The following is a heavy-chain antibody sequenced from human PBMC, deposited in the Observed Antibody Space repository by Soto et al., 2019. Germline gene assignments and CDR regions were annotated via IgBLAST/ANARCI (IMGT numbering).Heavy chain of an antibody. CDR2: IDEFGSTI. J-gene: IGHJ4*02. D-gene: IGHD3-10*01. CDR3: TRDIGGKGAY. Sequence: EVQLVESGGGLVQPGGSLRLSCAASGFTFSSYWMHWVRQVPGKGLLWVSRIDEFGSTINYADSVRGRFTISRDNARNTLYLEMNSLRAEDTALYYCTRDIGGKGAYWGPGTLVTVSS. V-gene: IGHV3-74*01. CDR1: GFTFSSYW.